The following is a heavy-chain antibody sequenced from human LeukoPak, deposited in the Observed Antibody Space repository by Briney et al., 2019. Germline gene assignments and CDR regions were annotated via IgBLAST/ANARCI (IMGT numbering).Heavy chain of an antibody. Sequence: ASVKVSCKASGYTFTGYYMHWVRQAPGQGLEWMGWINPNSGGTNYAQKFQGRVTMTRDTSISTAYMELSRLRSDDTAVYYCARDLFDFWSGISPHFDYWGQGTLVTVSS. V-gene: IGHV1-2*02. J-gene: IGHJ4*02. CDR2: INPNSGGT. CDR3: ARDLFDFWSGISPHFDY. D-gene: IGHD3-3*01. CDR1: GYTFTGYY.